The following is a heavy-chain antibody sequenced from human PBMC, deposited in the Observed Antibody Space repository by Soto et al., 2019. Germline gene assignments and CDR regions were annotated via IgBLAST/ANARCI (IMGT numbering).Heavy chain of an antibody. V-gene: IGHV1-69*13. CDR1: GGTFSSYA. J-gene: IGHJ6*02. Sequence: SVKVSCKASGGTFSSYAISWVRQAPGQGLEWMGGIIPIFGTANYAQKFQGRVTITADESTSTAYMELSSLRSEDTAVYYCARAATLVRGVKGYDYYRMAVSGQDTTVTFSS. CDR3: ARAATLVRGVKGYDYYRMAV. D-gene: IGHD3-10*01. CDR2: IIPIFGTA.